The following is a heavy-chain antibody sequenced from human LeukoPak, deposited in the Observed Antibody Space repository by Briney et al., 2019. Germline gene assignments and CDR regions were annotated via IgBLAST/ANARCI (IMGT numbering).Heavy chain of an antibody. V-gene: IGHV3-7*01. D-gene: IGHD2-8*01. CDR1: GFTFSSYW. CDR3: ARSITRRALMVYAWRT. CDR2: IKQDGSEK. J-gene: IGHJ5*02. Sequence: GGSLRLSCAASGFTFSSYWMSWVRQAPGKGLEWVANIKQDGSEKYYVDSVKGRFTISRDNAKNSLYLQMNSLRAEDTAVYYCARSITRRALMVYAWRTWGQGTLVTVSS.